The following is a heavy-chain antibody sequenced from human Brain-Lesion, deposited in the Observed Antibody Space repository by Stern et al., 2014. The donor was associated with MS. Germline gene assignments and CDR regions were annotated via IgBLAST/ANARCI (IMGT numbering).Heavy chain of an antibody. CDR3: ARSVRNQLLSEY. J-gene: IGHJ4*02. Sequence: VQLVESGAEVKKPGASVKVSCKASGYTFRNYDITWVRQAPGHGLEWMGRMSPYGGNTGYAQKCKGRVAMTSAPSISTVYMELTSLTSDDTAVYFCARSVRNQLLSEYWGQGTLVTVSS. D-gene: IGHD2-2*01. CDR2: MSPYGGNT. CDR1: GYTFRNYD. V-gene: IGHV1-8*02.